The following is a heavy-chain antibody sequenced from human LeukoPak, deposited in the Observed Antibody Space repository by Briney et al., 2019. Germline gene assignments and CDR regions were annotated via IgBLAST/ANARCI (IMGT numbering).Heavy chain of an antibody. V-gene: IGHV3-23*01. J-gene: IGHJ4*02. CDR3: ARGVEWERLLFPFDY. CDR1: GFTFSTYA. CDR2: ISANGGRT. Sequence: GGSLRLSCAASGFTFSTYAMGWVRQAPGKGLEWVSGISANGGRTYYADSVKGRFTISRDNAKNSLYLQMNSLRAEDTAVYYCARGVEWERLLFPFDYWGLGTLVTVSS. D-gene: IGHD1-26*01.